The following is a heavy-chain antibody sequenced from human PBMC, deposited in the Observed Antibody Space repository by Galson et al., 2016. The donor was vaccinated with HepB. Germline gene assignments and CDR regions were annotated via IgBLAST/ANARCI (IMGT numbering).Heavy chain of an antibody. CDR1: GGSISTYY. V-gene: IGHV4-59*01. J-gene: IGHJ5*02. Sequence: ETLSLTCSVSGGSISTYYWSWIRQPPGKGLEWIGYIYYSGNTKYNPSLKSRVTISVDPSKNQLSLKLSSVTAAATAMYYCARERGGDSGYDHNWFDPWGHGTQVTVSS. CDR2: IYYSGNT. D-gene: IGHD5-12*01. CDR3: ARERGGDSGYDHNWFDP.